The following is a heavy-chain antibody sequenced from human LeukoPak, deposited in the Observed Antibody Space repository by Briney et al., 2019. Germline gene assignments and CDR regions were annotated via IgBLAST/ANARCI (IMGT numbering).Heavy chain of an antibody. CDR3: ARAAYSGSYHSDY. Sequence: PSETLSLTCAVSGGSISSSNWWTWVRQPPGKGLEWIGEIYHSGNTNYNPSLKNRVTISVDKSTNQFSLILSSVTAADTAVYYCARAAYSGSYHSDYWGQGTLVTVSS. CDR1: GGSISSSNW. D-gene: IGHD1-26*01. CDR2: IYHSGNT. J-gene: IGHJ4*02. V-gene: IGHV4-4*02.